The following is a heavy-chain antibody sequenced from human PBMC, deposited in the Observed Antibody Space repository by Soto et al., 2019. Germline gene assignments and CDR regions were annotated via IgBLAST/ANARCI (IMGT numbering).Heavy chain of an antibody. D-gene: IGHD6-19*01. CDR2: IYYSGST. J-gene: IGHJ4*02. CDR3: AGGWLYYFDY. V-gene: IGHV4-59*01. CDR1: GGSISSYY. Sequence: SFTCTVSGGSISSYYWSWIRQPPGKGLEWIGYIYYSGSTNYNPSLKSRVTISVDTSKNQFSLKLSSVTAADTAVYYCAGGWLYYFDYWGQGTLVTVSS.